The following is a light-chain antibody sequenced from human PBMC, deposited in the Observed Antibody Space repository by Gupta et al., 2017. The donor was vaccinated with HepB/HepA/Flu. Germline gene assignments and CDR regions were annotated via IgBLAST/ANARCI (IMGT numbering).Light chain of an antibody. V-gene: IGKV4-1*01. CDR1: QNVVYHNNKDY. Sequence: DIVMTHSPHSLSVCLGESATINCKSSQNVVYHNNKDYLAWYQQKPGHPPKLLISWASTRESGVPDRFSGSGSGTDFTLTISSLQAEDVAVYYCQQDYNTPLTFGQGTLLEIK. CDR2: WAS. J-gene: IGKJ5*01. CDR3: QQDYNTPLT.